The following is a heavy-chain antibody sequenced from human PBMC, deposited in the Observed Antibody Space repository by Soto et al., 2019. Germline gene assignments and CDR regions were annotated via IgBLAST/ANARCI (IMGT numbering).Heavy chain of an antibody. CDR1: GFTFSNSA. CDR2: ISYDGTNK. CDR3: ARPRDAGSSYGPFDY. J-gene: IGHJ4*02. D-gene: IGHD1-26*01. V-gene: IGHV3-30-3*01. Sequence: QVQLVESGGGVVQPGRSLRLSCAASGFTFSNSAMHWVRQAPGKGLEWLAVISYDGTNKNYADSVKDRFTISRDNSKNSLYLQMTSLRDEDTAVYYCARPRDAGSSYGPFDYWGQGTLVTISS.